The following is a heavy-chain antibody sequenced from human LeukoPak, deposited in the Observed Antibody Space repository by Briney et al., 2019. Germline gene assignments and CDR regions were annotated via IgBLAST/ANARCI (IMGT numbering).Heavy chain of an antibody. V-gene: IGHV4-34*01. J-gene: IGHJ4*02. CDR1: GGSFSGYY. CDR3: ASGRATVTYIDY. D-gene: IGHD4-17*01. Sequence: PSKTLSLTCAVYGGSFSGYYWSWIRQPPGKGLEWIGEINHSGSTNYNPSLKSRVTISVDTSKNQFSLKLSSVTAADTAVYYCASGRATVTYIDYWGQGTLVTVSS. CDR2: INHSGST.